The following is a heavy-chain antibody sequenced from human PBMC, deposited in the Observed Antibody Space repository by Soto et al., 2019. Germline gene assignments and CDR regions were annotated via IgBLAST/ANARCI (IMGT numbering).Heavy chain of an antibody. J-gene: IGHJ4*02. V-gene: IGHV4-39*01. CDR2: IYYTGSI. CDR1: GGSIISSSYY. Sequence: QVQLQESGPGLVKPSETLSLTCTVSGGSIISSSYYWGWIRQPPGKGLEWIGSIYYTGSIYYKPSLKIRVTVSVDTSDNQFSLKLGSVTAADTAVYYCARLDRKTAKALYWGQGTLVTVSS. D-gene: IGHD6-25*01. CDR3: ARLDRKTAKALY.